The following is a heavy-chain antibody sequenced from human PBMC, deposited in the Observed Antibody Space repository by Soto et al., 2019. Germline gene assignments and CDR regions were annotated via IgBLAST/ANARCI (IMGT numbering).Heavy chain of an antibody. CDR3: AIPGAGDFDY. V-gene: IGHV4-4*02. CDR2: IHHSGTT. Sequence: SETLSLTCAVSGASISNTDWWSWVRQRPGKGLEWIGEIHHSGTTNCDPSLKSRVTISLDKSKSQFSLKLTSVTAADTAVYYCAIPGAGDFDYWGQGTLVTVSS. CDR1: GASISNTDW. J-gene: IGHJ4*02. D-gene: IGHD6-13*01.